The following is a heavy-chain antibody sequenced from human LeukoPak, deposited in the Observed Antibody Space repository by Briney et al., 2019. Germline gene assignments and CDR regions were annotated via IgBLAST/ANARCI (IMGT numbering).Heavy chain of an antibody. CDR2: ISGSAGST. CDR1: GFAFSRYA. Sequence: GGSLRLSCAASGFAFSRYAMNWVRQAPGKGLEWVSGISGSAGSTYYADSVKGRFTISRDNAKNSLYLQMNSLRAEDTAVYYCARDRCSGGICYSFDQWGQGTLVTVSS. J-gene: IGHJ4*02. CDR3: ARDRCSGGICYSFDQ. V-gene: IGHV3-23*01. D-gene: IGHD2-15*01.